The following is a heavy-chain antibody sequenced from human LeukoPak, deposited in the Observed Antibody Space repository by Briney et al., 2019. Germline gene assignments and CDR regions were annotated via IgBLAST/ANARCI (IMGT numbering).Heavy chain of an antibody. J-gene: IGHJ5*02. CDR1: GFSYSTYA. Sequence: GGSLRLSCAASGFSYSTYAMHWVRQAPGKGLEWVAVISYDGANKYYADSVKGRFTISRDNSKNTLYLQMSSLRAEDTAVYYCARNEYSSTNWFDPWGQGTLVTVSS. D-gene: IGHD6-19*01. CDR3: ARNEYSSTNWFDP. CDR2: ISYDGANK. V-gene: IGHV3-30-3*01.